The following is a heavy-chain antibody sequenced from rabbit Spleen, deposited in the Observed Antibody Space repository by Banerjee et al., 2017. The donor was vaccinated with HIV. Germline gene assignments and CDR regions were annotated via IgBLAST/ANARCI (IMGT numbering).Heavy chain of an antibody. D-gene: IGHD4-1*01. CDR3: AREGGIVVAGAFNL. CDR2: IYAGSSGST. CDR1: GFSFSNYW. V-gene: IGHV1S40*01. J-gene: IGHJ4*01. Sequence: QSLEESGGDLVKPGASLTLTCTASGFSFSNYWICWVRQAPGKGLEWIACIYAGSSGSTAYASWAKGRITISKTSSSTVTLQMTSLTAADTATYFCAREGGIVVAGAFNLWGQGTLVTVS.